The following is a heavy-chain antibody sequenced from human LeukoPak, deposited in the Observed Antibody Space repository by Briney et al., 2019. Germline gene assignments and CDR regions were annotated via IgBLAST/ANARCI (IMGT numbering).Heavy chain of an antibody. CDR3: ARDGDSDYIFSYYFDY. D-gene: IGHD2-21*02. J-gene: IGHJ4*02. CDR2: MSYDGSNK. V-gene: IGHV3-30*19. Sequence: PGGSLRLSCAASGFTFSTYGMHWVRQAPGKGLEWVAVMSYDGSNKYYADSVKGRFTISRDNSKNTLYLQMNSLRAEDTAVYYCARDGDSDYIFSYYFDYWGQGTLVTVSS. CDR1: GFTFSTYG.